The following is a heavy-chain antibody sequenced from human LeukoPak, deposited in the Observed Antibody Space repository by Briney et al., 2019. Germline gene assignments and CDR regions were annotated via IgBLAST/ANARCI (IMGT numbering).Heavy chain of an antibody. CDR3: ARVYDSSGYPDASDI. D-gene: IGHD3-22*01. Sequence: GGSLRLSCAASGFTFDDYGMSWVRQAPGKGLEWVSGINWDGGSTGYADSVKGRFTISRDNANNSLYLQMNSLRAEDTALYYCARVYDSSGYPDASDIWGQGTMVTVSS. J-gene: IGHJ3*02. CDR2: INWDGGST. V-gene: IGHV3-20*04. CDR1: GFTFDDYG.